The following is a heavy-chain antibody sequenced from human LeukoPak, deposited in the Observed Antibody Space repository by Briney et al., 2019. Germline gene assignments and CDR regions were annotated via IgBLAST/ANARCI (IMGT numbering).Heavy chain of an antibody. D-gene: IGHD3-3*01. J-gene: IGHJ4*02. CDR2: ISGSGGST. CDR1: GFTFSSYA. CDR3: AKVGEENYDFWSGQYYFDY. Sequence: GGSLRLSCAASGFTFSSYAMSWVRQAPGKGLEWVSAISGSGGSTYYADSVKGRFTISGDNSKNTLYLQMNSLRAEDTAVYYCAKVGEENYDFWSGQYYFDYWGQGTLVTVSS. V-gene: IGHV3-23*01.